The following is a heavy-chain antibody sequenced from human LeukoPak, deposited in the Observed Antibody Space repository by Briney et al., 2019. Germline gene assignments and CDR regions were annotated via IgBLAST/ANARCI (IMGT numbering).Heavy chain of an antibody. Sequence: PGGSLRLSCAASGFTFSSYSMNWVRQAPGKGLEWVSSISSSSSYIYYADSVKGRFTISRDNSKNTLYLQMNSLRAEDTAVYYCAKDLVGATTAYWGQGTLVTVSS. V-gene: IGHV3-21*01. J-gene: IGHJ4*02. CDR3: AKDLVGATTAY. CDR2: ISSSSSYI. CDR1: GFTFSSYS. D-gene: IGHD1-26*01.